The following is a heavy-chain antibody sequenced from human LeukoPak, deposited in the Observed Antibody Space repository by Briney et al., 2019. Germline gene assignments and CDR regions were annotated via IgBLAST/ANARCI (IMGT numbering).Heavy chain of an antibody. CDR2: IRGSGAST. V-gene: IGHV3-23*01. Sequence: PGGSLRLSCAASGFTFSSYAMSWVRQGPGKGLQWVSGIRGSGASTYYADSVKGRFTISRDNSRNTVYLQMNSLRAEDTAIYYCAKARGSVVVTAIDYWGQGTLSPSPQ. J-gene: IGHJ4*02. D-gene: IGHD2-21*02. CDR1: GFTFSSYA. CDR3: AKARGSVVVTAIDY.